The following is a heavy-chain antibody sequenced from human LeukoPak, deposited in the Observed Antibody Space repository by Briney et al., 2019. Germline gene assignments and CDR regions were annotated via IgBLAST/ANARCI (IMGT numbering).Heavy chain of an antibody. V-gene: IGHV3-23*01. J-gene: IGHJ5*02. Sequence: GGSLRLSCAASGFTFRSYAMSWVRQAPGKWLEWVSAISGSGGSTYYADSVKGRFTISRDNSKNTLYLQMNSLRAEDTAVYYCAKGGEVVVAYNWFDPWGQGTLVTVSS. CDR2: ISGSGGST. CDR3: AKGGEVVVAYNWFDP. CDR1: GFTFRSYA. D-gene: IGHD2-15*01.